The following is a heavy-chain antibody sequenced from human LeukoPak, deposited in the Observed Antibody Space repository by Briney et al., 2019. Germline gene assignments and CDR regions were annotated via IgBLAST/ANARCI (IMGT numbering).Heavy chain of an antibody. CDR2: INPSGGST. CDR1: GYTFTSYY. D-gene: IGHD2-15*01. V-gene: IGHV1-46*01. J-gene: IGHJ4*02. Sequence: ASVKVSCKASGYTFTSYYMHWVRQAPGRGLEWMGIINPSGGSTSYAQKFQGRVTMTRDTSTSTVYMELSSLRSEDTAVYYCARGDCSGGSCPTSWAACFDYWGQGTLVTVSS. CDR3: ARGDCSGGSCPTSWAACFDY.